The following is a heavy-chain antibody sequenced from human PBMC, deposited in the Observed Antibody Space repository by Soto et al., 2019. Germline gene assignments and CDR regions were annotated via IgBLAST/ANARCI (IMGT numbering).Heavy chain of an antibody. CDR2: ISSNGRST. CDR1: GFTFSNYA. Sequence: EVQLVESGGGLVQPGGSLRLSCATSGFTFSNYAMHWVRQAPGKGLEYVSAISSNGRSTYYANSVKGRFTISRDNSKNTLYIQMDSLRAEDMAVYYCARDRCTNGVCYAPSDYWGQGTLVTVSS. D-gene: IGHD2-8*01. CDR3: ARDRCTNGVCYAPSDY. J-gene: IGHJ4*02. V-gene: IGHV3-64*01.